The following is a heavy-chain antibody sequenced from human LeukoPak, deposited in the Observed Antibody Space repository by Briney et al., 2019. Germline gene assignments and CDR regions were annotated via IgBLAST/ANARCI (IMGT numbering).Heavy chain of an antibody. CDR1: GYTFTSYA. CDR3: ARVYDILTEDYYMDV. V-gene: IGHV7-4-1*02. Sequence: GASVKVSCKASGYTFTSYAMNWVRQAPGQGLEWMGWINTNTGNPTYAQGFTGRFVFSLDTSVSTAYLQISSLKAEDTAVYYCARVYDILTEDYYMDVWGKGTTVTVSS. CDR2: INTNTGNP. J-gene: IGHJ6*03. D-gene: IGHD3-9*01.